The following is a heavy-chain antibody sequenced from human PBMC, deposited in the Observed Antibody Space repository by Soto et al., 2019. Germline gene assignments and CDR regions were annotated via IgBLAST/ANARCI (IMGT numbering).Heavy chain of an antibody. J-gene: IGHJ5*01. CDR3: ASLIGDPVLSFDS. V-gene: IGHV4-59*01. CDR2: IFYSGST. Sequence: QVQLQESGPGLVKPSETLSLTCTVSGGSISSYYWSWIRQPPGKGLEWIGFIFYSGSTSYNPSLTXRXXISIATSEYQFSLKLNSVTAADTAVYYCASLIGDPVLSFDSWGQGTLVAVSS. D-gene: IGHD3-10*01. CDR1: GGSISSYY.